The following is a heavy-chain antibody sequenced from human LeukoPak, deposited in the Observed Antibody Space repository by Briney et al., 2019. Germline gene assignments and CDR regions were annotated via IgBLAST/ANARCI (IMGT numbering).Heavy chain of an antibody. V-gene: IGHV1-2*02. J-gene: IGHJ4*02. D-gene: IGHD3-10*01. CDR2: INPNSGGT. CDR1: GYTFTGYY. CDR3: ARDLLLWFGELGKGPFDY. Sequence: GASVTVSCKASGYTFTGYYMHWVRQAPGQGLEWMGWINPNSGGTNYAQKFQGRVTTTRDTSISTAYMELSRLRSDDTAVYYCARDLLLWFGELGKGPFDYWGQGTLVTVSS.